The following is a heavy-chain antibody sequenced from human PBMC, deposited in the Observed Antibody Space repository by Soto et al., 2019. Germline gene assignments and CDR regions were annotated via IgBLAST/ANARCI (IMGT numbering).Heavy chain of an antibody. CDR2: ISYDGSNK. D-gene: IGHD1-26*01. V-gene: IGHV3-30-3*01. J-gene: IGHJ6*02. Sequence: QVQLVESGGGVVQPGRSLRLSCAASGFTFSSYAMHWVRQAPGKGLEWVAVISYDGSNKYYADSVKGRFTISRDNSKNTLYLQMNSLRAEDTAVYYCAREVWASRGGMDVWGQGTTVTVSS. CDR1: GFTFSSYA. CDR3: AREVWASRGGMDV.